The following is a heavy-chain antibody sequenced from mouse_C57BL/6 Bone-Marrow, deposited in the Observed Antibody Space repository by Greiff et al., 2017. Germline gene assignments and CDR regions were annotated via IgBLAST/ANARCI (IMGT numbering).Heavy chain of an antibody. J-gene: IGHJ4*01. CDR1: GFTFSSYA. CDR2: ISSGGDYI. Sequence: EVKLVESGEGLVKPGGSLKLSCAASGFTFSSYAMSWVRQTPEKRLEWVAYISSGGDYIYYADTVKGRFTISRDNARNTLYLQMSSLKSEDTAMYYCTRDLFYAMDYWGQGTLVTVSA. D-gene: IGHD6-2*01. CDR3: TRDLFYAMDY. V-gene: IGHV5-9-1*02.